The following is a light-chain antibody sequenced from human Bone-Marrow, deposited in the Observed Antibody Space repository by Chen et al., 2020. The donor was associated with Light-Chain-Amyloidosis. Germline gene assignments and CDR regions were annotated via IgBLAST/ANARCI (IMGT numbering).Light chain of an antibody. V-gene: IGLV2-11*01. CDR3: CSYAGSYTWV. CDR2: DVS. J-gene: IGLJ3*02. Sequence: QSALTQPRSVSGSPGQSVAISCTGTGSDVGGYDYVSWYQQHPGKAPKFMIYDVSKRPSGVPDRFSGSKSGNTASLTISGLQAEDEADYYCCSYAGSYTWVFGGGTKLTVL. CDR1: GSDVGGYDY.